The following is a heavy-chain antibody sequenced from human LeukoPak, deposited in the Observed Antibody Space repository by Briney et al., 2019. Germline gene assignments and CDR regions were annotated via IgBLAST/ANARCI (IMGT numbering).Heavy chain of an antibody. V-gene: IGHV4-34*01. J-gene: IGHJ6*02. CDR2: INHSGST. CDR3: ARGRIAARRYYGMDV. CDR1: GGSFSGYY. D-gene: IGHD6-6*01. Sequence: SETLSLTCAVYGGSFSGYYWSWIRQPPGKGLEWIGEINHSGSTNYNPSLKSRVTISVDTFKNQFSLKLSSVTAADTAVYYCARGRIAARRYYGMDVWGQGTTVTVSS.